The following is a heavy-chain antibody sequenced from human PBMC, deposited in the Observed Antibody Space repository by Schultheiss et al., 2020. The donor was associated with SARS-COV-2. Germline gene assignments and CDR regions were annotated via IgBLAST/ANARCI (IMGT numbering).Heavy chain of an antibody. CDR2: IYYRGST. Sequence: SETLSLTCAVYGGSFSGYYWSWIRQPPGKGLEWIGYIYYRGSTNYNPSLKSRVTISVDTSKNQFSLKLSSVTAADTAVYYCARSVVPAAYFDYWGQGTLVTVSS. V-gene: IGHV4-59*13. CDR1: GGSFSGYY. J-gene: IGHJ4*02. D-gene: IGHD2-2*01. CDR3: ARSVVPAAYFDY.